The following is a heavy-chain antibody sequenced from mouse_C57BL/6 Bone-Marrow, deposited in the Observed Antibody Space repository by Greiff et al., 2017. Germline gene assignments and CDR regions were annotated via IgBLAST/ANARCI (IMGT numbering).Heavy chain of an antibody. J-gene: IGHJ1*03. V-gene: IGHV1-69*01. CDR2: IDPSDSYT. CDR1: GYTFTSYW. D-gene: IGHD2-3*01. CDR3: AREDDGYYGGYFDV. Sequence: VQLQQPGAELVMPGASVKLSCKASGYTFTSYWMPWVKQRPGQGLEWIGEIDPSDSYTNYNQKFKGKSTLTVDKSSSTAYMQLSSLTSEDSAVYYCAREDDGYYGGYFDVWGTGTTVTVSS.